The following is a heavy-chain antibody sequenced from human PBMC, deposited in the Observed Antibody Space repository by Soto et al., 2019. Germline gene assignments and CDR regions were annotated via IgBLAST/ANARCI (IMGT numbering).Heavy chain of an antibody. CDR1: GYTFTSYG. CDR2: ISAFNGQT. J-gene: IGHJ6*02. CDR3: ARGGDYYYGLDV. V-gene: IGHV1-18*01. Sequence: GASVKVSCKDSGYTFTSYGVSWVRQAPGQGLEWMGWISAFNGQTNYIQKVQGRVTLTTEASTSTAYMELRSLRSDDTAVYYCARGGDYYYGLDVWGQGTTVTVSS. D-gene: IGHD3-16*01.